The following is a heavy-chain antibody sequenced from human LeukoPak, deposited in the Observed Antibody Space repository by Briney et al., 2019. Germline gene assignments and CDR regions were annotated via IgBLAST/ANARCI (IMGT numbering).Heavy chain of an antibody. D-gene: IGHD2-2*01. CDR1: GFTFSSYG. V-gene: IGHV3-30*02. CDR2: IRYDGSNK. J-gene: IGHJ4*02. Sequence: GGSLRLSCAAPGFTFSSYGMHWVRQAPGKGLEWVAFIRYDGSNKYYADSVKGRFTISRDNAKNSLYLQMNSLRAEDTAVYYCARALGYCSSASCYYFDNWGQGTLVTVSS. CDR3: ARALGYCSSASCYYFDN.